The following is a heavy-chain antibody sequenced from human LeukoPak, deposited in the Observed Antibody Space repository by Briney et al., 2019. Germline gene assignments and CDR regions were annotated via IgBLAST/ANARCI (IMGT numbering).Heavy chain of an antibody. D-gene: IGHD5/OR15-5a*01. V-gene: IGHV4-59*08. Sequence: PSETLSLTCTVSGGSISSYYWSWIRQPPGKGLEWTGYIYYSGSTNYNPSLKSRVTISVDTSKNQFSLKLSSVTAADTAVYYCARRVYVGAFDIWGQGTMVTVSS. CDR1: GGSISSYY. CDR3: ARRVYVGAFDI. CDR2: IYYSGST. J-gene: IGHJ3*02.